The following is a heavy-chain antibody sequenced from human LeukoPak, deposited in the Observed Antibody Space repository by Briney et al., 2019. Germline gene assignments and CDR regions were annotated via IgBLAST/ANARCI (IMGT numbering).Heavy chain of an antibody. J-gene: IGHJ4*02. CDR1: GASISSNNW. Sequence: SGTLSLTYAVSGASISSNNWWWRWVRRPPGKGLEWIGEIYHSGSTNYNPSLKSRVTISVDTSKNQFSLKLSSVTAADTAVYYCARLGIAAALFDYWGQGTLVTVSS. CDR3: ARLGIAAALFDY. D-gene: IGHD6-13*01. CDR2: IYHSGST. V-gene: IGHV4-4*02.